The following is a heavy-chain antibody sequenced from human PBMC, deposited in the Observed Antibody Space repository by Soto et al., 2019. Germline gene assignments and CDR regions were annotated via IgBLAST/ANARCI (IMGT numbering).Heavy chain of an antibody. D-gene: IGHD2-21*02. V-gene: IGHV1-69*13. CDR1: GGTFSSYA. CDR2: IIPIFGTA. Sequence: SVKVSCKASGGTFSSYAISWVRQAPGQGLEWMGGIIPIFGTANYAQKFQGRVTITADESTSTAYMELSSLRSEDTAVYYCARVPENCGGDCFPYGMDVWGQGTTVTVSS. CDR3: ARVPENCGGDCFPYGMDV. J-gene: IGHJ6*02.